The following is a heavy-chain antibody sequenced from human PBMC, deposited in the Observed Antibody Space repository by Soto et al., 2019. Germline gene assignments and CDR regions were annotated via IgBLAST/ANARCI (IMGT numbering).Heavy chain of an antibody. CDR3: ARPIAAAGTNAFDI. CDR1: GGSISSYY. J-gene: IGHJ3*02. V-gene: IGHV4-59*08. D-gene: IGHD6-13*01. Sequence: PSETLSLTCTVSGGSISSYYWSWIRQPPGKGLEWIGYIYYSGSTNYNPSLKSRVTISVDTSKNQFSLKLSSVTAADTAVYYCARPIAAAGTNAFDIWGRGTMVTVSS. CDR2: IYYSGST.